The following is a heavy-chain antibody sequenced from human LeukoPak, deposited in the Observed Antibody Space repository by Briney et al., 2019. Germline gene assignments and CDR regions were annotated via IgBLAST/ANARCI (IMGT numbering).Heavy chain of an antibody. Sequence: GGSLRLSCAASGFTFSSYGMHWVRQAPGKGLGGVAVIWYDGSNKYYADSVKGRFTISRDNSKNTLYLQMNSLRAEDTAVYSCARDRYTPYYFDYWGPGNLVTVSS. CDR1: GFTFSSYG. V-gene: IGHV3-33*01. CDR2: IWYDGSNK. D-gene: IGHD3-16*02. CDR3: ARDRYTPYYFDY. J-gene: IGHJ4*02.